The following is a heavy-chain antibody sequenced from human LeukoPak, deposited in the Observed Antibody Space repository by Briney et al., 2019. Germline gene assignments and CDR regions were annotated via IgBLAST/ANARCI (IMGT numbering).Heavy chain of an antibody. D-gene: IGHD2-2*01. J-gene: IGHJ3*02. CDR1: GGTFSSYA. CDR3: ARALAAASRNDAFDI. V-gene: IGHV1-69*01. Sequence: SVKVSCKASGGTFSSYAISWVRQAPGQGLGWMGGIIPIFGTANYAQKFQGRVTITADESTSTAYMELSSLRSEDTAVYYCARALAAASRNDAFDIWGQGTMVTVSS. CDR2: IIPIFGTA.